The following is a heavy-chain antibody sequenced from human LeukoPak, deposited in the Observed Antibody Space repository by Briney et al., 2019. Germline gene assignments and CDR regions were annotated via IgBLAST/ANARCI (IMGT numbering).Heavy chain of an antibody. CDR3: AKAVSGSYYQYYFDY. Sequence: GGSLRLSCAASGFAFSSYAMNWVRQAPGKGLEWVSGISGSGGGTYYADSVKGRFTISRDNSKNTLYLRMNSLRAEDTAVYYCAKAVSGSYYQYYFDYWGQGTLVTVSS. J-gene: IGHJ4*02. D-gene: IGHD1-26*01. CDR1: GFAFSSYA. CDR2: ISGSGGGT. V-gene: IGHV3-23*01.